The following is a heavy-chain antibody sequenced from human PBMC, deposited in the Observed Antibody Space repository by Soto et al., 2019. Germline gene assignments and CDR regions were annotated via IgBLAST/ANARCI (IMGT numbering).Heavy chain of an antibody. CDR3: ERDSRPGGGGGGMDV. CDR2: IRSTSSYI. Sequence: GGSLRLSCAPSGFTFSTYAMNWVRQAPGKGLEWVASIRSTSSYIFCADSVKGLFTISRDNAKNSLYLNMNRLRAEDTAVYYCERDSRPGGGGGGMDVWGQGTTVTVS. CDR1: GFTFSTYA. D-gene: IGHD3-16*01. J-gene: IGHJ6*02. V-gene: IGHV3-21*01.